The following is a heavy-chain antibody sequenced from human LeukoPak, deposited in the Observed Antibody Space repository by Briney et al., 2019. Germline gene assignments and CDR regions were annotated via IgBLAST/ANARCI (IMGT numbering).Heavy chain of an antibody. CDR2: ISSSSSYI. Sequence: PGGSLRLSCAASGFTFSSYSMNWVRQAPGKGLEWVSSISSSSSYIYYADSVKGRFTISRDNAKNSLYLQMNSLRAEDTAAYYCARDGGQWHSDLVRYYYYGMDVWGQGTTVTVSS. D-gene: IGHD6-19*01. V-gene: IGHV3-21*01. CDR3: ARDGGQWHSDLVRYYYYGMDV. CDR1: GFTFSSYS. J-gene: IGHJ6*02.